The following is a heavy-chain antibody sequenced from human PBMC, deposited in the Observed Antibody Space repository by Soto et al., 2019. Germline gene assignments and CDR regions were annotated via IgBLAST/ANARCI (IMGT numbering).Heavy chain of an antibody. D-gene: IGHD3-10*01. CDR1: CGYFSGYY. Sequence: ETLPLTYAVYCGYFSGYYWSWIRQPPGKGLEWIGEINHSGSTNYNPSLKSRVTISVDTSKNQFSLKLSSVTAADTAVYYCASRIKQGRYFDYWGQGTLVTVSS. CDR3: ASRIKQGRYFDY. J-gene: IGHJ4*02. CDR2: INHSGST. V-gene: IGHV4-34*01.